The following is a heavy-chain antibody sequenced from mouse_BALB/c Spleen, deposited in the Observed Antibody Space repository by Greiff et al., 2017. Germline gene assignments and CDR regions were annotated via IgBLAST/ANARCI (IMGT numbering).Heavy chain of an antibody. CDR1: GFTFSSYA. J-gene: IGHJ2*01. V-gene: IGHV5-6-5*01. CDR3: ARDATTARSYFDY. CDR2: ISSGGST. Sequence: EVQVVESGGGLVKPGGSLKLSCAASGFTFSSYAMSWVRQTPEKRLEWVASISSGGSTYYPDSVKGRFTISRDNARNILYLQMSSLRSEDTAMYYCARDATTARSYFDYWGQGTTLTVSS. D-gene: IGHD1-2*01.